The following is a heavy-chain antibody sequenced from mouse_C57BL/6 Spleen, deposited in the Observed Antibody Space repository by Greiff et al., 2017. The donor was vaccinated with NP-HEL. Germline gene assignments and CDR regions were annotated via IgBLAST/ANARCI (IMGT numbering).Heavy chain of an antibody. CDR2: ISSGSSTI. J-gene: IGHJ1*03. CDR3: ARALYYCGSSYVWYFDV. Sequence: EVKVVESGGGLVKPGGSLKLSCAASGFTFSDYGMHWVRQAPEKGLEWVAYISSGSSTIYYADTVKGRFTISRDNAKNTLFLQMTSLRSEDTAMYYCARALYYCGSSYVWYFDVWGTGTTVTVSS. CDR1: GFTFSDYG. D-gene: IGHD1-1*01. V-gene: IGHV5-17*01.